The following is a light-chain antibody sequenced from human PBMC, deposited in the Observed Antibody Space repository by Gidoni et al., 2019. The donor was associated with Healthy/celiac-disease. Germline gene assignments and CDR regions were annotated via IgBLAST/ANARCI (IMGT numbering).Light chain of an antibody. CDR3: QQYNSYSIT. V-gene: IGKV1-5*03. CDR1: QSISSW. CDR2: KAS. Sequence: DIQMTQSPSTLSASVGDRVTITCRASQSISSWLAWYQQKPGKAPKLLIYKASSLESGVPSMFSGRGSGTEFTLTSSRLQPDDFATYYCQQYNSYSITFGQGTRLEIK. J-gene: IGKJ5*01.